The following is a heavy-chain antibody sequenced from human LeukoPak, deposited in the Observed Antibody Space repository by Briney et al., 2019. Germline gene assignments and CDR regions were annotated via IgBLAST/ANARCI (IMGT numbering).Heavy chain of an antibody. CDR1: GFTFSSYA. Sequence: PGRSLKLSCAASGFTFSSYAMHWVRQAPGKGLEWVAVISYDGSNKYYADSVKGRFTISRGNSKNTLYLQMNSLRAEDTAVYYCARDSLGLDYWGQGTLVTVSS. V-gene: IGHV3-30*01. CDR3: ARDSLGLDY. D-gene: IGHD3/OR15-3a*01. CDR2: ISYDGSNK. J-gene: IGHJ4*02.